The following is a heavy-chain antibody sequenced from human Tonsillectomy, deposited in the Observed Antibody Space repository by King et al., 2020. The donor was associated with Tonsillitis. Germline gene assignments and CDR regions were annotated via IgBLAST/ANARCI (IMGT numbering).Heavy chain of an antibody. Sequence: VQLVESGAEVKKPGASVKVSCKASGYTFTSYGISWVRQAPGQGLEWMGWISAYNGNTNNAQKLQGRVTMTTDTSTSTADMELRSLRSDDTAVNYCAKDYYDSSGYQTYNAFDTWGQGTMVTVSS. V-gene: IGHV1-18*04. CDR1: GYTFTSYG. CDR2: ISAYNGNT. J-gene: IGHJ3*02. D-gene: IGHD3-22*01. CDR3: AKDYYDSSGYQTYNAFDT.